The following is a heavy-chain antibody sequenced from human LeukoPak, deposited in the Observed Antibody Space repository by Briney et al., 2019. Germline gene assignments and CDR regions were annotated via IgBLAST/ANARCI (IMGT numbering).Heavy chain of an antibody. Sequence: GGSLRLSCAASGFTFSSYAMSWVRQAPGKGLEWVSAISGSGGSTYYADSVKGRFTISRDNSKNTLYLQMNSLRAEDTAVYYCAKDDIDIVVVVAATHSDYWGQGTLVTVSS. D-gene: IGHD2-15*01. CDR2: ISGSGGST. J-gene: IGHJ4*02. V-gene: IGHV3-23*01. CDR3: AKDDIDIVVVVAATHSDY. CDR1: GFTFSSYA.